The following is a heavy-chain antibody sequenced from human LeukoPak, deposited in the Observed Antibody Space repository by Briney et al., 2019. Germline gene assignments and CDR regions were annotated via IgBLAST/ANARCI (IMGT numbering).Heavy chain of an antibody. CDR2: IYYSGST. D-gene: IGHD6-13*01. V-gene: IGHV4-39*07. Sequence: SETLSLTCTVSGGSISSSSYYWGWIRQPPGKGLEWIGSIYYSGSTYYNPSLKSRVTISVDTSKNQFSLKLSSVTAADTAVYYCARAPYSSSWYGESWGQGTLVTVSS. CDR1: GGSISSSSYY. J-gene: IGHJ4*02. CDR3: ARAPYSSSWYGES.